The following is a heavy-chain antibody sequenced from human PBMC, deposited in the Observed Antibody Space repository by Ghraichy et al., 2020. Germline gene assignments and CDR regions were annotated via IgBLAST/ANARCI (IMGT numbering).Heavy chain of an antibody. Sequence: GGSRRLSCAASGFTFSSYAMSWVRQAPGKGLEWVSAISGSGGSTYYADSAKGRFTISRDNSKNTLYLQMNSLRAEDTAVYYCAKEQLWHTNIDYWGQGTLVTVSS. CDR2: ISGSGGST. CDR3: AKEQLWHTNIDY. CDR1: GFTFSSYA. J-gene: IGHJ4*02. D-gene: IGHD5-18*01. V-gene: IGHV3-23*01.